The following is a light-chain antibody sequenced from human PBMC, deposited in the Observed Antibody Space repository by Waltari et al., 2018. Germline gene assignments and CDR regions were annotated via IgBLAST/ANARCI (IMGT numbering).Light chain of an antibody. CDR3: MQALQTPYS. CDR1: QSLLHSNGNTY. V-gene: IGKV2-29*02. CDR2: RVS. Sequence: DIVMTQTPLSLPVTPGEPASISCRYSQSLLHSNGNTYLYWYLQKPGQPPRLLIYRVSNRFSGVPDRFSGSGSGTDFTLKISRVEAEDVGVYYCMQALQTPYSFGQGTKVEIK. J-gene: IGKJ2*03.